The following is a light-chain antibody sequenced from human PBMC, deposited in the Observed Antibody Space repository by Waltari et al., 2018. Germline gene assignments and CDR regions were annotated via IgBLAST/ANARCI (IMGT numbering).Light chain of an antibody. CDR1: QSVSTW. CDR2: MAS. V-gene: IGKV1-5*03. Sequence: DIQMPHSPSPLSASVGDRVTHPCRASQSVSTWLDCYQQKAGQAPKLLIYMASSLESGVPTMFRGSGADADFTHTISSLQPDDFATYSCQQDSSFSTFGHGTKVDI. J-gene: IGKJ2*01. CDR3: QQDSSFST.